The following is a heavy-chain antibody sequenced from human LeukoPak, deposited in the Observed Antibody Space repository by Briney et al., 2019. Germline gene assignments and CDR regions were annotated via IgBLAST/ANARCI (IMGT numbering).Heavy chain of an antibody. V-gene: IGHV3-20*01. CDR1: GFTFDEYG. CDR3: ARGGGFYYDSSGYLPDY. CDR2: INWNGGST. D-gene: IGHD3-22*01. J-gene: IGHJ4*02. Sequence: GGSLRLSCAASGFTFDEYGMSWVRRAPAKGLEWVSGINWNGGSTGYADSVKGRFTISRDNAKNSLYLQMNSLRAEDTALYHCARGGGFYYDSSGYLPDYWGQGTLVTVSP.